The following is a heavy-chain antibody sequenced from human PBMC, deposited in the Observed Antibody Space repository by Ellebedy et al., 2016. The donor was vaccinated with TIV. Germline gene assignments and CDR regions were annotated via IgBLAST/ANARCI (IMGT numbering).Heavy chain of an antibody. CDR3: ARRYFDL. CDR1: GFTFNSSW. CDR2: IKQVGGEK. V-gene: IGHV3-7*01. J-gene: IGHJ2*01. Sequence: GESLKISXAASGFTFNSSWMSWVRQAPGKGLEWVANIKQVGGEKYYVDSVKGRFTISRDNAQNSLYLQMNSLRAEDTAVYYCARRYFDLWGRGTLVTVSS.